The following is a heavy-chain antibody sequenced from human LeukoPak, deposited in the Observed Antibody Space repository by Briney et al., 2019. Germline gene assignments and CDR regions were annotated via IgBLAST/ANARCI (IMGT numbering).Heavy chain of an antibody. CDR1: GFTLSSYW. V-gene: IGHV3-74*01. J-gene: IGHJ1*01. CDR3: ARAPSEIGGYYPEYFRH. Sequence: PGGSLRLSCAASGFTLSSYWMHWVRQPPGKGLVWVSRIKSDGRTNYADSVKGRFTISRDNAKNTVSLQMNSLRAADTGVYYCARAPSEIGGYYPEYFRHWGQGTLVIVSS. CDR2: IKSDGRT. D-gene: IGHD3-22*01.